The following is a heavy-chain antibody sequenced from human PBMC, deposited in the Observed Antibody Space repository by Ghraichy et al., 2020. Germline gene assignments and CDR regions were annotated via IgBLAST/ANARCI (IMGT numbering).Heavy chain of an antibody. J-gene: IGHJ3*02. V-gene: IGHV4-59*01. CDR1: GGSISSYY. CDR2: IYYSGST. D-gene: IGHD3-22*01. CDR3: ARKYYYDSSGYPGDAFDI. Sequence: SETLSLTCTVSGGSISSYYWSWIRQPPGKGLEWIGYIYYSGSTNYNPSLKSRVTISVDTSKNQFSLKLSSVTAADTAVYYCARKYYYDSSGYPGDAFDIWGQGTMVTVSS.